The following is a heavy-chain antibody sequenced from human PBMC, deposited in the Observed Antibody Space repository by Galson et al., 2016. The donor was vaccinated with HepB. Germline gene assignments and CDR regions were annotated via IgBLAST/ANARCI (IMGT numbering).Heavy chain of an antibody. CDR3: ARTLTYYDILTGYYPSGIFDY. V-gene: IGHV4-4*02. CDR2: IFHSGST. J-gene: IGHJ4*02. CDR1: GGSISTNNW. D-gene: IGHD3-9*01. Sequence: TLSLTCAVSGGSISTNNWWTWVRQPPGKGLEWIGEIFHSGSTNYNPSLKSRVTITLDKSKNQFSLNLGSVTAADAAVYYCARTLTYYDILTGYYPSGIFDYWGQGTLVTVSS.